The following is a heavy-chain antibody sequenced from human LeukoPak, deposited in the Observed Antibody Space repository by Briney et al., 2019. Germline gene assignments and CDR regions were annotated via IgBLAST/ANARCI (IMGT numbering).Heavy chain of an antibody. CDR3: ARAWELRRDYYYYYMDV. D-gene: IGHD1-26*01. Sequence: GASVKVSCKVSGYTLTELSMHWVRQAPGKGLEWMGGFDPEDGETIYAQKFQGRVTMTEGTSTDTAYMELSSLRSEDTAVYYCARAWELRRDYYYYYMDVWGKGTTVTVSS. CDR1: GYTLTELS. V-gene: IGHV1-24*01. J-gene: IGHJ6*03. CDR2: FDPEDGET.